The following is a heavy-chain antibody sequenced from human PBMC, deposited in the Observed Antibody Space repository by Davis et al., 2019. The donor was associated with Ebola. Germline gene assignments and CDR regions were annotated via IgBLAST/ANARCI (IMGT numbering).Heavy chain of an antibody. J-gene: IGHJ4*02. CDR2: IYSGGST. Sequence: GGSLRLSCAASGFTVSSNYMSWVRQAPGKGLEWVSVIYSGGSTYYADSVKGRFTISRDNAKSSLYLQMNSLRDEDTAVYYCARDLYSTSSLIEVDHWGQGTLVTVSS. CDR3: ARDLYSTSSLIEVDH. D-gene: IGHD6-6*01. CDR1: GFTVSSNY. V-gene: IGHV3-66*01.